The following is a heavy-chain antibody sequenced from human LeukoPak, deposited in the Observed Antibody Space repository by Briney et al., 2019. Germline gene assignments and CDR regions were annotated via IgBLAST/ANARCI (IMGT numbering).Heavy chain of an antibody. CDR1: GFTFSSYS. CDR2: ISTSSSYI. CDR3: ARDEFI. J-gene: IGHJ3*02. Sequence: GGSLRLSCAASGFTFSSYSMNWVRQAPGKGLEWVSSISTSSSYINYADSVKGRFTISRDNAKKSLYLQMNSLRAEDTAFYYCARDEFIWGQGTMVTVSS. V-gene: IGHV3-21*01.